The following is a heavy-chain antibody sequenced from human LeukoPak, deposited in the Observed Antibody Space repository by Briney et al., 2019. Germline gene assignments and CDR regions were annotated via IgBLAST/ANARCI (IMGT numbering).Heavy chain of an antibody. CDR2: IYHSGST. D-gene: IGHD4-17*01. V-gene: IGHV4-38-2*01. J-gene: IGHJ5*02. CDR1: GYSISSGYY. CDR3: ASYSRYGDGNWFDP. Sequence: SETLSLTCAVSGYSISSGYYWGWIRQPPGNGLEWIGSIYHSGSTYYNPSLKSRVTISVDTSKNQFSLKLSSVTAADTAVYYCASYSRYGDGNWFDPWGQGTLVTVSS.